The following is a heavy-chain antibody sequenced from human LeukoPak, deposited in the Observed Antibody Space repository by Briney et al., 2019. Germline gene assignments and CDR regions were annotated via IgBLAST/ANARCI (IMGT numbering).Heavy chain of an antibody. Sequence: GGSLRLSCAASGFTFSSFALSWVRQAPGKGLEWVSSISGSGGSTSYADSVKGRFTISRDISTNTLYLQMNSLRAEDTAIYYCVRGCSHTCYRFDYWGQGTLVTVSS. CDR2: ISGSGGST. V-gene: IGHV3-23*01. CDR3: VRGCSHTCYRFDY. CDR1: GFTFSSFA. J-gene: IGHJ4*02. D-gene: IGHD2-2*01.